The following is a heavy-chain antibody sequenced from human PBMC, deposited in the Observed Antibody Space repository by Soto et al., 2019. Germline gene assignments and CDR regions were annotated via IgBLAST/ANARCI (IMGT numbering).Heavy chain of an antibody. CDR3: AAVAGPSYYYYGMDV. Sequence: QVHLVQSGAEVKKPGASVKVSCKASGYTFTSYAMHWVRQAPGQRLEWMGWINAGNGNTKYSQKFQGRVTITRDTSASTAYMELSSLRSEDTAVYYCAAVAGPSYYYYGMDVWGQGTTVTVSS. V-gene: IGHV1-3*01. J-gene: IGHJ6*02. CDR2: INAGNGNT. CDR1: GYTFTSYA. D-gene: IGHD6-19*01.